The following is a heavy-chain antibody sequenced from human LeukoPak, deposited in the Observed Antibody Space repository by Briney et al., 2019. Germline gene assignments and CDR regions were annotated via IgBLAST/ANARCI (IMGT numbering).Heavy chain of an antibody. J-gene: IGHJ6*02. CDR3: ARGNSRWSTPTSSYYYRMDV. D-gene: IGHD2-8*01. Sequence: SVKLSCKASGGTLINYSITWVRQAPGQGLEWMGGIIPIFGTANYAQKFKGRVTITTDESTSTAYMELRSLRSEDTAVYYCARGNSRWSTPTSSYYYRMDVWGQGTTVAVSS. V-gene: IGHV1-69*05. CDR1: GGTLINYS. CDR2: IIPIFGTA.